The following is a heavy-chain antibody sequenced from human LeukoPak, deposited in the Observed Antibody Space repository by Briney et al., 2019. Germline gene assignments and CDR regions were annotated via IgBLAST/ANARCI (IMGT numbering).Heavy chain of an antibody. CDR3: ARVLRPLDYGMDV. Sequence: PSQTLSLTCAVSGGSISSGDYSWNWIRQPPGKGLEWIGYIYYSGSTYYNPSLKSRVTISVDTSKNQFSLKLSSVTAADTAVYYCARVLRPLDYGMDVWGQGTTVTVSS. CDR1: GGSISSGDYS. J-gene: IGHJ6*02. V-gene: IGHV4-30-4*08. D-gene: IGHD1-26*01. CDR2: IYYSGST.